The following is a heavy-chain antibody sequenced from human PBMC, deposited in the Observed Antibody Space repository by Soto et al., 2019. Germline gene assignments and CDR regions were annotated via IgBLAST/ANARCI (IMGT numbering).Heavy chain of an antibody. CDR2: INWNSGSI. CDR3: VKDESINWYSGHFRH. J-gene: IGHJ1*01. V-gene: IGHV3-9*01. Sequence: EVQLVESGGGLVQPGRSLRLSCAASGFTFDDYAMHWVRQVPGKGLEWVSGINWNSGSIGYGDSMKGRFAISRDNAKNSLHLQMNSLSAEDTAFYYCVKDESINWYSGHFRHWGQGTLVTASS. CDR1: GFTFDDYA. D-gene: IGHD6-13*01.